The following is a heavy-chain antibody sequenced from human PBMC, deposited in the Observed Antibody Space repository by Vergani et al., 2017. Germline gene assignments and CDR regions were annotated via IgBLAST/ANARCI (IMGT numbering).Heavy chain of an antibody. Sequence: DVQLVQSGAEVKKPGTTVKISCKVSGYTLTDYWMHWVQQAPGKGLEWMGAVDPEDGETVYAEKFQARVTITADTSRDTVYLEVTSLKSDDTAVYYCATAFFLERTGSYAGYWGQGTLVTVSS. CDR2: VDPEDGET. D-gene: IGHD3-16*01. J-gene: IGHJ4*02. V-gene: IGHV1-69-2*01. CDR3: ATAFFLERTGSYAGY. CDR1: GYTLTDYW.